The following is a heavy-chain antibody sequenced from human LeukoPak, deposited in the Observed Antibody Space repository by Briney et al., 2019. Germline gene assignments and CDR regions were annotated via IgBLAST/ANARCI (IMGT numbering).Heavy chain of an antibody. D-gene: IGHD2-2*01. Sequence: APVKVSCKASGYTFTSYYMHWVRQAPGQGPEWMGKINPSGGGTSYAQKFQGRVTMTRDTSTSTVYMELSSLRSEDTAVYYCAGDCSSTSCYDSFDYWGQGTLVTVSS. CDR2: INPSGGGT. CDR1: GYTFTSYY. V-gene: IGHV1-46*01. CDR3: AGDCSSTSCYDSFDY. J-gene: IGHJ4*02.